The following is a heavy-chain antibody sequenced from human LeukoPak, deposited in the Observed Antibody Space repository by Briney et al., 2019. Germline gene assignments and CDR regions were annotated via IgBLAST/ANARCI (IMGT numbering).Heavy chain of an antibody. D-gene: IGHD3-10*01. CDR2: IYPGDSDT. CDR3: ARLGDIWFGEPYYYYMDV. Sequence: GESLKISCKGSGYSFTSYWIGWVRQMPGKGLEWMGIIYPGDSDTRYSPSFQGQVTISADKSISTAYLQWSSLKASDTAMYYCARLGDIWFGEPYYYYMDVWGKGTTVTVSS. J-gene: IGHJ6*03. V-gene: IGHV5-51*01. CDR1: GYSFTSYW.